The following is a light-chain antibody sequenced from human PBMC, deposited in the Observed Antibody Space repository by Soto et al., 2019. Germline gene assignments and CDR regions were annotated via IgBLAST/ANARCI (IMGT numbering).Light chain of an antibody. V-gene: IGLV1-51*01. CDR2: DND. J-gene: IGLJ1*01. Sequence: QAVVTQPPSVSAAPGQKVTISCSGSSSNIGNNYVSWYQQLPGTAPRLLIYDNDKRPSGIPDRFSGSKSGTSASLGITGLQTGDEADYYCGAWDSSLGAIYVFGTGTKLTVL. CDR3: GAWDSSLGAIYV. CDR1: SSNIGNNY.